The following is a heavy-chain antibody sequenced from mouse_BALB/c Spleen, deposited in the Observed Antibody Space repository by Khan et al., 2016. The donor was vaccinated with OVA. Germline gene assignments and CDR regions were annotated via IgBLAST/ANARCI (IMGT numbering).Heavy chain of an antibody. CDR2: IRNKAKGYTT. Sequence: EVELVESGGGLVQPGGSLRLSCATSGFTFTDYYMSWVRQPPGKSLEWLGFIRNKAKGYTTEYSAPVKGRFPISRANSQSSVYLQMNTLRAEDSSTYYCARETVVDVYWYFDVWGAGTTVTVSS. CDR3: ARETVVDVYWYFDV. CDR1: GFTFTDYY. J-gene: IGHJ1*01. V-gene: IGHV7-3*02. D-gene: IGHD1-1*01.